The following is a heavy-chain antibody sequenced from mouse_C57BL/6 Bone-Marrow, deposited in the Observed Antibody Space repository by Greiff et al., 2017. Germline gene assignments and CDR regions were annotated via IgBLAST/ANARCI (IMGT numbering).Heavy chain of an antibody. V-gene: IGHV8-8*01. Sequence: QVTLKESGPGILQPSQTLSLTCSFSGFSLSTFGMGVGWIRQPSGKGLEWLAHLWWDDDKYYHPALNSGPSISTDTSKNQVFLKIANVDTADTATNYCARIEEAMDYWGQGTSVTVSS. CDR2: LWWDDDK. CDR3: ARIEEAMDY. J-gene: IGHJ4*01. CDR1: GFSLSTFGMG.